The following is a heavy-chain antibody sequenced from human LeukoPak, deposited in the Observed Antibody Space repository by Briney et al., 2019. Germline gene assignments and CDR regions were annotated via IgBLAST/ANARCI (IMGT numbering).Heavy chain of an antibody. Sequence: GGSLRLSCAAPGFTFDDYGMSWVRQAPGKGLEWVSGINWNGGSTGYADSVKGRFTISRDNAKNSLYLQMNSLRAEDTALYHGARGRSGSYSYFDYWGQGTLVTVSS. D-gene: IGHD1-26*01. CDR2: INWNGGST. J-gene: IGHJ4*02. CDR1: GFTFDDYG. CDR3: ARGRSGSYSYFDY. V-gene: IGHV3-20*01.